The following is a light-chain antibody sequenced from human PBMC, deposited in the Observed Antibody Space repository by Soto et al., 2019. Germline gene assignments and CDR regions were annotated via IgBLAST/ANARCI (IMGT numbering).Light chain of an antibody. V-gene: IGLV2-8*01. CDR1: KNDIGVYDF. J-gene: IGLJ1*01. Sequence: PGQSVTISCTGTKNDIGVYDFVSWYQHHPGKAPRLIIYEVVQRPSGVPDRFSGSKSGNTASLTVSGLQAADEGDYFCKSYAGSNTYVFGSGTKVTVL. CDR2: EVV. CDR3: KSYAGSNTYV.